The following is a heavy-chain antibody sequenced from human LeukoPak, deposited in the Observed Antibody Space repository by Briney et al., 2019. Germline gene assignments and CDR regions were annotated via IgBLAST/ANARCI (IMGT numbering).Heavy chain of an antibody. CDR2: ISGSGGNT. CDR3: AREGMVATPKYYYYYMDV. Sequence: GGSLRLSCAASGFTFSGYGMSWVRQAPGKGLEWVSGISGSGGNTYYTDSVKGRFTISRDNSRNTLFLQMNSLRAEDTAVYYCAREGMVATPKYYYYYMDVWGKGTTVTVSS. D-gene: IGHD5-12*01. CDR1: GFTFSGYG. V-gene: IGHV3-23*01. J-gene: IGHJ6*03.